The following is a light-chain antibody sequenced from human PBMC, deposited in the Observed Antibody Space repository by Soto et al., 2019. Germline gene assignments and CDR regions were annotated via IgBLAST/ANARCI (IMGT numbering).Light chain of an antibody. J-gene: IGLJ1*01. CDR2: DVS. CDR3: SSYTKSSTPDV. Sequence: QSVRTQPASVSGSPGQSITISCTGTSSDVGGYNYVSWYQQHPGKAPKLMIYDVSNRPSGVSNRFSGSKSGNTASLTISGFQAEDEADYYCSSYTKSSTPDVFGKGTKVTVL. V-gene: IGLV2-14*01. CDR1: SSDVGGYNY.